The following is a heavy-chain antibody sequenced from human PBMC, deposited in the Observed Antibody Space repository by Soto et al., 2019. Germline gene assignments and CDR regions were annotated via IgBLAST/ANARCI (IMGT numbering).Heavy chain of an antibody. CDR2: IIPLFGTT. CDR3: AAELGFGKLSVV. CDR1: GDTFKNCV. J-gene: IGHJ6*02. Sequence: QVQVVQSGVEVRRPGSSVKVSCKASGDTFKNCVISWVRQAPGQVLEWMGGIIPLFGTTDFAQRFQGRLTITPDEPTTAAYMELSRLRSEDTATYYCAAELGFGKLSVVWGQGTTVIVSS. D-gene: IGHD3-10*01. V-gene: IGHV1-69*01.